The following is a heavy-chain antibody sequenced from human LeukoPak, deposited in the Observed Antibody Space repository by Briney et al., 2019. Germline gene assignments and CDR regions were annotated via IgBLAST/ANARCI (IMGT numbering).Heavy chain of an antibody. CDR1: GGSISSYC. V-gene: IGHV4-59*01. CDR3: ARESSGWFGIIDS. Sequence: PSETLSLTCTVSGGSISSYCCSWIRQPPGPGLELIWYSCYSESTNYNPSLTSRVSISIDTSKNQFSLNLSSVTAPDTAVYYCARESSGWFGIIDSWGQGTLVTVSS. J-gene: IGHJ4*02. CDR2: SCYSEST. D-gene: IGHD6-19*01.